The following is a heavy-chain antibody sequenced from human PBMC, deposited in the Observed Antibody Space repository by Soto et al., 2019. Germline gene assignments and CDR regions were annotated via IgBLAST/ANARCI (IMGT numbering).Heavy chain of an antibody. V-gene: IGHV1-3*01. J-gene: IGHJ5*02. CDR1: GYTFTSYA. Sequence: ASVKVSCKASGYTFTSYAMHWVRQAPGQRLEWMGWINAGNGNTKYSQKFQGRVTITRDTSASTAYMELSSLRAEDTALYYCARDLSPYSDYYDESTSETWFDPWGQGTLVTVSS. D-gene: IGHD3-16*01. CDR2: INAGNGNT. CDR3: ARDLSPYSDYYDESTSETWFDP.